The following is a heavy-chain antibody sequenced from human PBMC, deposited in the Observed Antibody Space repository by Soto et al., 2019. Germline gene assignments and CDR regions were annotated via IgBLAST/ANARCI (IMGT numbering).Heavy chain of an antibody. CDR1: GFSFGSYA. J-gene: IGHJ4*02. Sequence: GGSLRLSCAASGFSFGSYALGWVRQAPGKGLEWVSTISGSDGKTFYADSVKGRFSISRDTSQSTLYLQMNSLRADDTAMYYCARWSYLDYWGQGTRVTVS. CDR2: ISGSDGKT. V-gene: IGHV3-23*01. D-gene: IGHD3-3*01. CDR3: ARWSYLDY.